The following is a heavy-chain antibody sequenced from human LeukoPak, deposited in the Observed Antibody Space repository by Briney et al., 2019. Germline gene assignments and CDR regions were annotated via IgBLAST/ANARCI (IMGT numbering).Heavy chain of an antibody. V-gene: IGHV3-21*01. CDR3: ARRTVVAATRVIDY. D-gene: IGHD2-15*01. CDR2: IISSSSYI. CDR1: GFTFSSYS. Sequence: PGGSLRLSCAASGFTFSSYSMNWVRQAPGKGLEWVSSIISSSSYIYYADSVKGRFTISRDNAKNSLYLQMYSLRAEDTAVYYCARRTVVAATRVIDYWGQGTLVTVSS. J-gene: IGHJ4*02.